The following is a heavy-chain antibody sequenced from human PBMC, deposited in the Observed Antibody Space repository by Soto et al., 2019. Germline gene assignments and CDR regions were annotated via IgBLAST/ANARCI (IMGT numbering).Heavy chain of an antibody. CDR3: ARDENSGYDLGY. V-gene: IGHV4-30-4*02. CDR1: GGSISSGDYY. J-gene: IGHJ4*02. D-gene: IGHD5-12*01. CDR2: IYYSGST. Sequence: SDTLSLTCTVSGGSISSGDYYWSWIRKPPGKGLEWIGYIYYSGSTYYNPSLKSRVTISVDTSKNQFSLKLSSVTAADTAVYYCARDENSGYDLGYWGQGTLVTVPS.